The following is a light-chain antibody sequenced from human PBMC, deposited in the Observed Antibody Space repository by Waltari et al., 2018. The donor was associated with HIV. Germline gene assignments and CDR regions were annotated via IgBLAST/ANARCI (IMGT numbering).Light chain of an antibody. CDR3: QQYYSTPRT. CDR2: WAS. Sequence: DIVMTQSPDSLAVSLGERATINCKSSQSVLYSPNNKNYLAWYRQKPGQPPKVLMYWASTRESGVPDRFSGSGSGTDFTLTISSLQAEDVAVYYCQQYYSTPRTFGQGTKVEIK. J-gene: IGKJ1*01. CDR1: QSVLYSPNNKNY. V-gene: IGKV4-1*01.